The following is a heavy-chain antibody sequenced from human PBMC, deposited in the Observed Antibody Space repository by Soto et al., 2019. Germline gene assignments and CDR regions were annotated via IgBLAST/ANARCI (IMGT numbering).Heavy chain of an antibody. J-gene: IGHJ6*02. CDR3: AREVFVYYYYYGMDV. Sequence: QVQLVQSGAEVKKPGSSVKVSCKASGGTFSSYAISWVRQAPGQGLEWMGGIIPIFGTANYAQKFQGRVPITADDSTSTAYMELRSLRSEDTAVYYWAREVFVYYYYYGMDVWGQGTTVTVSS. V-gene: IGHV1-69*12. CDR1: GGTFSSYA. CDR2: IIPIFGTA.